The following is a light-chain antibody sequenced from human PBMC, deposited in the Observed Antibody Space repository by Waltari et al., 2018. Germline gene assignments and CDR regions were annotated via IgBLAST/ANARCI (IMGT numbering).Light chain of an antibody. CDR2: GTS. CDR1: RSVPSVF. V-gene: IGKV3-20*01. Sequence: EIVLTQFTATLSLAQGERATLSCGASRSVPSVFLAWYQPKPGQAPSLLIHGTSSRATGIPDRFAGSGSGTDFTLTINSLEPEDSAVYYCQQFGASPLYSFGPGTKLEIK. J-gene: IGKJ2*03. CDR3: QQFGASPLYS.